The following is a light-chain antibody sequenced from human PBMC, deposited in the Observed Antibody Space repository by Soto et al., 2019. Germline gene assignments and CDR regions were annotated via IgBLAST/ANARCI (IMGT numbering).Light chain of an antibody. CDR3: SSYTSSSTLGV. CDR1: SSDVGGYNY. Sequence: QSALTQPASVSGSPGQSITISCTGTSSDVGGYNYVSWYQQHLGKAPKLMIYDVSNRPSGVSNRFSGSKSGNTASLTISGVQAEDEADYYCSSYTSSSTLGVFGTGTKVTVL. V-gene: IGLV2-14*01. CDR2: DVS. J-gene: IGLJ1*01.